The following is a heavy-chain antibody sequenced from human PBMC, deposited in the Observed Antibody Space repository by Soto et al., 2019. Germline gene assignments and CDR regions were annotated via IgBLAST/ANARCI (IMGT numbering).Heavy chain of an antibody. CDR2: IDPSDSYT. CDR3: ARHGHGDDYYYYGMDV. CDR1: GYSFTSYW. Sequence: LGESLKISCKGSGYSFTSYWISWVRQMPGKGLEWMGRIDPSDSYTNYSPSFQGHVTISADKSISTAYLQWSSLKASDTAMYYCARHGHGDDYYYYGMDVWGQGTTVTVSS. D-gene: IGHD4-17*01. J-gene: IGHJ6*02. V-gene: IGHV5-10-1*01.